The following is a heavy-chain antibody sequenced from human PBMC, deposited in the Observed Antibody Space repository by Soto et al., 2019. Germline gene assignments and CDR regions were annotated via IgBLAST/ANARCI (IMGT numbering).Heavy chain of an antibody. CDR2: IYYSGRT. J-gene: IGHJ4*02. V-gene: IGHV4-59*01. CDR3: ARDFAYFDS. D-gene: IGHD3-3*01. Sequence: KPSETLSLTCTVSGGSISSYYWSWIRQPPGKGLEWIGYIYYSGRTSYNPSLKSRVSISMDTSKNQFSLNLDSVTAADTAVYFCARDFAYFDSWGQGTLVTVSS. CDR1: GGSISSYY.